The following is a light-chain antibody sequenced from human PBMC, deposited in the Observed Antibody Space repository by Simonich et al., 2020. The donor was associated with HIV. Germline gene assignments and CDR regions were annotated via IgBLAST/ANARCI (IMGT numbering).Light chain of an antibody. CDR1: QRLAHSDGKTH. Sequence: DVVMTQSPLSLPVTLGQPASISCTSSQRLAHSDGKTHMYWVQQRPGQSPTRLIYKVSKRDSGVPDRFSGSGSGTDFTLGISRVEAMDVGVYYCMQGTHWPTFGQGTKVELK. J-gene: IGKJ1*01. CDR2: KVS. CDR3: MQGTHWPT. V-gene: IGKV2-30*02.